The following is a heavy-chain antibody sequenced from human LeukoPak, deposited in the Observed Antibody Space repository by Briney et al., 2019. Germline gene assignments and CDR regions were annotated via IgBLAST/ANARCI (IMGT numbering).Heavy chain of an antibody. CDR3: ARGGSYFDS. V-gene: IGHV3-11*06. J-gene: IGHJ4*02. Sequence: PGGSLRLSCAASGFTFGDHYMSWIRQAPGKGLEWVSYISSSSSLTKYADSVKGRFTISRDNAKNSLYLQMNSLRAEDTAVYYCARGGSYFDSWGQGTLVTVSS. CDR1: GFTFGDHY. CDR2: ISSSSSLT. D-gene: IGHD1-26*01.